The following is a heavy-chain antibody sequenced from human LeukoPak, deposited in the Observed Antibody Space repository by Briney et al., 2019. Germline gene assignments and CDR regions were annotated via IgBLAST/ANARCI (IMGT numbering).Heavy chain of an antibody. V-gene: IGHV4-4*07. J-gene: IGHJ6*02. CDR3: ARERSDSPPGAYYYYYYGMDV. CDR1: GGSINSHY. D-gene: IGHD2-21*02. Sequence: SETLSLTCTVSGGSINSHYWSWIRQPAGQGLEWIGRIYSTGSTSYNPSLKSRVTMSVDTSKNQFSLKLSSVTAADTAVYYCARERSDSPPGAYYYYYYGMDVWGQGTTVTVSS. CDR2: IYSTGST.